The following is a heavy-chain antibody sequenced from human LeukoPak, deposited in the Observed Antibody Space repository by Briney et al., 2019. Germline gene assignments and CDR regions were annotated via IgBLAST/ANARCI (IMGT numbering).Heavy chain of an antibody. CDR3: AREDYGDDYFDY. CDR2: IYYRGGT. CDR1: GYSFSSGYY. D-gene: IGHD4-17*01. J-gene: IGHJ4*02. V-gene: IGHV4-38-2*02. Sequence: SETLSLTCTVSGYSFSSGYYWGWVRQPPGKGLEWIGSIYYRGGTYYNPSLKSRISISVDTSKNQFSLKLSSVTAADTAVYYCAREDYGDDYFDYWGQGTLVTVSS.